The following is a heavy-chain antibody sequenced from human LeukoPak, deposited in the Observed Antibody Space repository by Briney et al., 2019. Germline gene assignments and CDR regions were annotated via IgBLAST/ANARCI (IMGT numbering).Heavy chain of an antibody. CDR3: AKGSLRDGYF. CDR2: VSGSGDSTHI. CDR1: GFTFSSYA. V-gene: IGHV3-23*01. D-gene: IGHD5-12*01. J-gene: IGHJ4*02. Sequence: GGSLRLSCAASGFTFSSYAMTWVRQAPGKGLEWVSGVSGSGDSTHIYYADSVKGRFTISRDNSKNTLYLQMNSLRVEDTAVYYCAKGSLRDGYFWGQGTLVTVSS.